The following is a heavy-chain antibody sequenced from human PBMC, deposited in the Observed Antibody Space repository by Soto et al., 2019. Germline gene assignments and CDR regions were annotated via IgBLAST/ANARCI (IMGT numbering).Heavy chain of an antibody. Sequence: QVQLVQSGTEVKKPGASVKVSCKASGYTFSNFGLSWVRQAPGQGLEWMGWISPSNGQTIYAQNFRGRVTMTTDTSTATAHMELRSLVSDDTAVYYCARVIMIFGVANLGSYFDYRGQGTRVTVSA. CDR1: GYTFSNFG. D-gene: IGHD3-3*01. J-gene: IGHJ4*02. V-gene: IGHV1-18*01. CDR3: ARVIMIFGVANLGSYFDY. CDR2: ISPSNGQT.